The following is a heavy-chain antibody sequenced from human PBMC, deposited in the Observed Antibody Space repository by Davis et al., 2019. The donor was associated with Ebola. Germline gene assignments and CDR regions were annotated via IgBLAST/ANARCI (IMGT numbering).Heavy chain of an antibody. CDR3: AREVGETKLDQ. CDR1: GYNFTVYY. J-gene: IGHJ4*02. CDR2: INPDGGT. Sequence: ASVKVSCKASGYNFTVYYIHWVRQAPGQGLEWLGWINPDGGTTYAQKFQGRLTMTRDTAISTAYMELNRLTSDDTAVYYCAREVGETKLDQWGQGTLVTVSS. V-gene: IGHV1-2*02. D-gene: IGHD1-26*01.